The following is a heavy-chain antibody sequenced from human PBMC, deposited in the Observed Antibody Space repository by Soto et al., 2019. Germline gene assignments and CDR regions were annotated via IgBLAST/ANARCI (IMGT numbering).Heavy chain of an antibody. CDR3: ARDLGGYSYGWYYYYGMDV. CDR1: GYTFTGYY. V-gene: IGHV1-2*04. J-gene: IGHJ6*02. D-gene: IGHD5-18*01. CDR2: INPNSGGT. Sequence: ASVKVSCKASGYTFTGYYMHWVRQAPGQGLEWMGWINPNSGGTNYAQKFQGWVTMTRDTSISTAYMELSRLRSDDTAVYYCARDLGGYSYGWYYYYGMDVWGQGTTVTVSS.